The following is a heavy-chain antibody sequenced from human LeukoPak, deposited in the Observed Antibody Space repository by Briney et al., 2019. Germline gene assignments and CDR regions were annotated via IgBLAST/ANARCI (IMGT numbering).Heavy chain of an antibody. J-gene: IGHJ4*02. CDR3: ASSPPLWFGELYDDY. Sequence: GGSLRLSCAASGFTVSSNYMSWVRQAPGKGLEWVSVIYSGGSTYYADSVKGRFTISRDNSKNTLYLQMNSLRAEDTAVYYCASSPPLWFGELYDDYWGQGTLVTVSS. D-gene: IGHD3-10*01. V-gene: IGHV3-66*01. CDR1: GFTVSSNY. CDR2: IYSGGST.